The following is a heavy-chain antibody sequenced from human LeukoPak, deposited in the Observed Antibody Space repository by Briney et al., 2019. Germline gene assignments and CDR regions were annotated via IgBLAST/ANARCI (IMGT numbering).Heavy chain of an antibody. V-gene: IGHV3-53*01. Sequence: PGGSLRLSCAASGFTVSGNYMSWVRQAPGKGLEWVSVIYSGGSTYYADSVKGRFTISRDNSKNTLYLQMNSLRAEGTAVYYCVAQERTGTTDYWGQGTLVTVSS. CDR1: GFTVSGNY. J-gene: IGHJ4*02. CDR3: VAQERTGTTDY. CDR2: IYSGGST. D-gene: IGHD1-1*01.